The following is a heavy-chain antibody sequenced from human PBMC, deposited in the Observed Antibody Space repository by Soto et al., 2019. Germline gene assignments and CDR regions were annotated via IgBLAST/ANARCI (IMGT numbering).Heavy chain of an antibody. Sequence: ASVKVSCKASGYTFTSYSISWVRQAPGQGLEWMGWISAYNGNTNYAQKLQGRVTMTTDTSTSTAYMELRSLRSDDTAVYYCARAFKVVVTAISTYYYYGMDVWGQGTTVTVS. CDR1: GYTFTSYS. CDR3: ARAFKVVVTAISTYYYYGMDV. V-gene: IGHV1-18*04. D-gene: IGHD2-21*02. CDR2: ISAYNGNT. J-gene: IGHJ6*02.